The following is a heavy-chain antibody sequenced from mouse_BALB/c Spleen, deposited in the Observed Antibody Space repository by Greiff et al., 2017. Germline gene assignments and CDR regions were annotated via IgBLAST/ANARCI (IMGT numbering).Heavy chain of an antibody. CDR2: ISDGGSYT. CDR3: ARADHRYDEGYFDY. J-gene: IGHJ2*01. D-gene: IGHD2-14*01. V-gene: IGHV5-4*02. Sequence: EVKLVESGGGLVKPGGSLKLSCAASGFTFSDYYMYWVRQTPEKRLEWVATISDGGSYTYYPDSVKGRFTISRDNAKNNLYLQMSSLKSEDTAMYYCARADHRYDEGYFDYWGQGTTLTVSS. CDR1: GFTFSDYY.